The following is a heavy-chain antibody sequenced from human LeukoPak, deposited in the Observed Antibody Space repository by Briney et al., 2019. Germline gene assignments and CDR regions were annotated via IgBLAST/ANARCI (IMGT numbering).Heavy chain of an antibody. CDR3: ARHRYSSGWYDY. Sequence: GASLEISCKGSGSNFTSYWISGGRQLPGKGLEGTGRIDPSDSYTNYSPSFQGHDTISADKSISTAYLQWSSLKASDTAMYYCARHRYSSGWYDYWGQGTLVTVSS. D-gene: IGHD6-19*01. CDR1: GSNFTSYW. CDR2: IDPSDSYT. V-gene: IGHV5-10-1*01. J-gene: IGHJ4*02.